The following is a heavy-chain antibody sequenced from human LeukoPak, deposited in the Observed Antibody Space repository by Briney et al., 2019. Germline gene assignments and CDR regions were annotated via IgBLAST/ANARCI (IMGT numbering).Heavy chain of an antibody. J-gene: IGHJ3*02. V-gene: IGHV4-59*01. CDR3: ARSDTTMVTGNAFDI. D-gene: IGHD5-18*01. Sequence: SETLSLTCTVSGGSISSYYWSWIRQPPGKGLEWIGYISYSGSTNYNPSLKSRVTTSLDTSKNQFSLKLSSVTAADTAVYYCARSDTTMVTGNAFDIWGQGTMVTVSS. CDR1: GGSISSYY. CDR2: ISYSGST.